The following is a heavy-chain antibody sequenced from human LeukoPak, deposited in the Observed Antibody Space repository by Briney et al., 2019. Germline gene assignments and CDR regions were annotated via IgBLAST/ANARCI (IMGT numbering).Heavy chain of an antibody. CDR2: ISYDGSNT. D-gene: IGHD6-19*01. CDR3: AKDPHSSGWYFTAFDY. CDR1: GFTFSNYG. Sequence: GGSLRLSCAASGFTFSNYGVHWVRQAPGKGLEWVAVISYDGSNTFYADSVKGRFTISRDNSKNTLYLQVNSLRAEDTAVYYCAKDPHSSGWYFTAFDYWGQGTLVTVSS. V-gene: IGHV3-30*18. J-gene: IGHJ4*02.